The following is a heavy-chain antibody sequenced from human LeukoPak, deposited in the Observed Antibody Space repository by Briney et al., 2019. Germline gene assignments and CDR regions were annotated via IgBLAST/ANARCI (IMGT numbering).Heavy chain of an antibody. CDR3: ARGGSQYYHSSGYYYDY. J-gene: IGHJ4*02. CDR1: GGSFSGYY. CDR2: INHSGST. Sequence: SETLSLTCAVYGGSFSGYYWSWIRQPPGKGLEWIGEINHSGSTNYNPSLKSRVTISVDTSKNQFSLKLSSVTAADTAVYYCARGGSQYYHSSGYYYDYWGQGTLVTVSS. D-gene: IGHD3-22*01. V-gene: IGHV4-34*01.